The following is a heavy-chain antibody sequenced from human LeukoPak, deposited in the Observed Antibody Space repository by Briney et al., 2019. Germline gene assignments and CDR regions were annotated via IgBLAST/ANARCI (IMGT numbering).Heavy chain of an antibody. D-gene: IGHD1/OR15-1a*01. J-gene: IGHJ4*02. CDR3: ARDVELEHHTIDY. CDR1: GFTFSSYG. Sequence: QTGGSLRLSCAASGFTFSSYGMHWVRQAPGKGLEWVAVIWYDGSNKYYADSVKGRFTISRDNSKNTLYLQMNSLRAEDTAVYYFARDVELEHHTIDYWGQGTLVTVSS. V-gene: IGHV3-33*01. CDR2: IWYDGSNK.